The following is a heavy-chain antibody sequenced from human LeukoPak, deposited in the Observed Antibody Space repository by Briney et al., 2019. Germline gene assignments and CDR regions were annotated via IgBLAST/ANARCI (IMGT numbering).Heavy chain of an antibody. D-gene: IGHD7-27*01. CDR1: GGTVSNYA. J-gene: IGHJ4*01. V-gene: IGHV1-69*13. CDR2: IIPLFGTA. Sequence: GASVKVSCKASGGTVSNYAISWVRQAPGQGLAWMGGIIPLFGTADYAPKFKGRVTITADDSASTTYMELSSLRSDDTAVYYCASRNALGHLDYWGQGTLVTVSS. CDR3: ASRNALGHLDY.